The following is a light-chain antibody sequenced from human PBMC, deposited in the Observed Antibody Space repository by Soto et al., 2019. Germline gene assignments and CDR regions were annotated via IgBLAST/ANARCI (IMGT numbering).Light chain of an antibody. CDR2: DAS. CDR3: QQSYPYTT. CDR1: QNIRNL. J-gene: IGKJ5*01. Sequence: SQLTQSPSTLSAAVGDSVTITCRASQNIRNLLAWYQQKPGEAPKPLIYDASTLKTGVPSRFSGSGSGSEFNFTITGLQPDDFATYLCQQSYPYTTFGQGTRLEIK. V-gene: IGKV1-5*01.